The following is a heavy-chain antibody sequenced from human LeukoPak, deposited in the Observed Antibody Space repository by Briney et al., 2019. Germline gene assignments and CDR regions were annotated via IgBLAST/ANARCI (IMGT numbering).Heavy chain of an antibody. J-gene: IGHJ4*02. CDR3: AKDVPAAYFDY. CDR2: IYSGGDI. Sequence: GGSLRLSCAASGFTVGSNDMSWVRQAPGKGPEWVSVIYSGGDIYYADSVKGRFTISRDNSKNTLYLQVNSLRAEDTAVYFCAKDVPAAYFDYWGQGTLVTVSS. CDR1: GFTVGSND. V-gene: IGHV3-66*02. D-gene: IGHD2-2*01.